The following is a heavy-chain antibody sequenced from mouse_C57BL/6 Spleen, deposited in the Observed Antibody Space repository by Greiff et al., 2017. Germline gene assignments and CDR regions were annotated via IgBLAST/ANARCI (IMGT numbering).Heavy chain of an antibody. J-gene: IGHJ1*03. Sequence: DVHLVESGGGLVKPGGSLKLSCAASGFTFSDYGMHWVRQAPEKGLEWVAYISSGSSTIYYADTVKGRFTISRDNAKNTLFLQMTSLRSEDTAMYYCARPLPLGYFDVWGTGTTVTVSS. CDR3: ARPLPLGYFDV. D-gene: IGHD4-1*01. V-gene: IGHV5-17*01. CDR2: ISSGSSTI. CDR1: GFTFSDYG.